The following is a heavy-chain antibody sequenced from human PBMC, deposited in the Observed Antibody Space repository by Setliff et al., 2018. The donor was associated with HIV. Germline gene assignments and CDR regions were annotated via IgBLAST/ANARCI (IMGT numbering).Heavy chain of an antibody. CDR3: ARVLYYYDSSGYYFLDP. D-gene: IGHD3-22*01. CDR1: GYSFINYG. CDR2: ISAYNGNT. J-gene: IGHJ5*02. V-gene: IGHV1-18*01. Sequence: ASVKVSCKASGYSFINYGISWVRQAPGQGLEWMGWISAYNGNTNYAQKFQGRVTITADGSTSTAYMELSSLRSEDTAVYYCARVLYYYDSSGYYFLDPWGQGTLVTVSS.